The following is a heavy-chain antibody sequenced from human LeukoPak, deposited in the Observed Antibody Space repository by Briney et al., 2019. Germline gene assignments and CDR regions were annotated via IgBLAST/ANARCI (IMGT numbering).Heavy chain of an antibody. J-gene: IGHJ3*02. CDR2: ISPNSGRT. CDR3: ARYYYDPDSLDAFDI. V-gene: IGHV1-2*02. CDR1: GYTFTGYF. D-gene: IGHD3-22*01. Sequence: ASVKVSCKASGYTFTGYFVHWLRQAPGHGLEWMGWISPNSGRTDYAQSFQGGVTLTRDTSISTAYMELSSLTSDDTAVYYCARYYYDPDSLDAFDIWGQGTMVTVSS.